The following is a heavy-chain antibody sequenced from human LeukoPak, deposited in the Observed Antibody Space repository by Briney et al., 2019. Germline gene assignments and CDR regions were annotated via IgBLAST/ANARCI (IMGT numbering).Heavy chain of an antibody. J-gene: IGHJ2*01. Sequence: SETLSLTCTVSGGSIRSYYRSWIRQPPGKGLEWIGYMSNSGSANYSPSLKSRVIISVDTSKNQFSLKLSSVTAADTAVYYCARVLVDYYYASGSYSGWYFDLWGRGTLATVSS. CDR1: GGSIRSYY. V-gene: IGHV4-59*01. CDR3: ARVLVDYYYASGSYSGWYFDL. D-gene: IGHD3-10*01. CDR2: MSNSGSA.